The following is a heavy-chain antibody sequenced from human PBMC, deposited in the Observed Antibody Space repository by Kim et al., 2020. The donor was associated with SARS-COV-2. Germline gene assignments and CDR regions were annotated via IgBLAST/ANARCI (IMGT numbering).Heavy chain of an antibody. Sequence: GGSLRLSCAASGFSLMNYWMHWVRQAPGKGLVWVSRINGDGSIISYADSVKGRFTISRDNAKNTLYLQMNSLRAEDTALYYCARRCYDSSGYYHFDYWGQGTLVTV. J-gene: IGHJ4*02. V-gene: IGHV3-74*01. CDR3: ARRCYDSSGYYHFDY. D-gene: IGHD3-22*01. CDR1: GFSLMNYW. CDR2: INGDGSII.